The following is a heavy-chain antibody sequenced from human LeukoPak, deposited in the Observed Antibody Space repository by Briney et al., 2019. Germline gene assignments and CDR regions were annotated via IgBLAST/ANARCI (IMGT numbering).Heavy chain of an antibody. V-gene: IGHV1-24*01. CDR2: FDPEDGET. Sequence: ASVKVSCKVSGYTLTELSMHWVRQAPGKGLEWMGGFDPEDGETIYAQKFQGRVTITADESTSTAYMELSSLRSEDTAVYYCARTTLLNIVVVPAAIDYFDYWGQGTLVTVSS. CDR1: GYTLTELS. CDR3: ARTTLLNIVVVPAAIDYFDY. D-gene: IGHD2-2*01. J-gene: IGHJ4*02.